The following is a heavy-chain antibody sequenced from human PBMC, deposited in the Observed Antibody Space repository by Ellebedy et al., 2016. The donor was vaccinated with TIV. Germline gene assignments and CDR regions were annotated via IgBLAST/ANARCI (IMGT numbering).Heavy chain of an antibody. J-gene: IGHJ4*02. CDR2: INAGNGNT. D-gene: IGHD2/OR15-2a*01. CDR3: ARGRNVRTFYSYVY. CDR1: GYTFTSYA. V-gene: IGHV1-3*01. Sequence: AASVKVSCKASGYTFTSYAMHWVRQAPGQRLEWMGWINAGNGNTKYSQKFQGRVTITRDTSASTAYMELSGLRSEDTAVYYCARGRNVRTFYSYVYWGQGTLVTVSS.